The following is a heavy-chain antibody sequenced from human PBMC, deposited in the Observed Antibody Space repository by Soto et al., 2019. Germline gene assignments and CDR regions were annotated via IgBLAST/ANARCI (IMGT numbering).Heavy chain of an antibody. J-gene: IGHJ6*03. Sequence: QVQREESGGGVVQPGRSLRLSCAASEFTFSRHGMHWVRQAPGKGLQWVGVIWSDGSNGVYADSVKGRFIISRDNSKNILYLQMNSLRAEDTAVYYCARERTFGDNKHNYMDVWGTGITVTVSS. V-gene: IGHV3-33*01. CDR3: ARERTFGDNKHNYMDV. CDR2: IWSDGSNG. CDR1: EFTFSRHG. D-gene: IGHD3-10*01.